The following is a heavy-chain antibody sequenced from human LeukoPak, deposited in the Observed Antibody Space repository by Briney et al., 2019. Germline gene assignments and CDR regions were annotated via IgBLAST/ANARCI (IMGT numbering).Heavy chain of an antibody. V-gene: IGHV4-31*03. CDR2: INHSGST. Sequence: SQTLSLTCTVSGGSITSDGYYWSWIRQPPGKGLEWIGEINHSGSTNYNPSLKSRVTISVDTSKNQFSLKLSSVTAADTAVYYCATRSPEAGFDYWGQGTLVTVSS. J-gene: IGHJ4*02. CDR3: ATRSPEAGFDY. D-gene: IGHD6-19*01. CDR1: GGSITSDGYY.